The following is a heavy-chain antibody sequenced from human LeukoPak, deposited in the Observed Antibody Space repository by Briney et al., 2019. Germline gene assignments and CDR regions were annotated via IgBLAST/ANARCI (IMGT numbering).Heavy chain of an antibody. CDR1: GFTFSSYG. CDR3: AELGITMIGGV. Sequence: PGGSLRLSCVASGFTFSSYGMIWVRQAPGKGLEWDSYISSSGSTIYYADSVKGRFTISRDNAKNSLYLQMNSLRAEDTAVYYCAELGITMIGGVWGKGTTVTISS. J-gene: IGHJ6*04. D-gene: IGHD3-10*02. CDR2: ISSSGSTI. V-gene: IGHV3-48*04.